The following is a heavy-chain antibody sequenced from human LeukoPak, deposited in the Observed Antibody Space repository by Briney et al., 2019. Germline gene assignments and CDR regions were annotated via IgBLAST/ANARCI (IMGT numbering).Heavy chain of an antibody. J-gene: IGHJ4*02. V-gene: IGHV3-7*01. CDR1: GFRFNNYW. D-gene: IGHD3-9*01. CDR3: ARGYFDWLPHFDY. Sequence: GGSLRLSCAASGFRFNNYWMTWVRQVPGKGLKWVANIKQDGSEKYYVASVKGRFTISRDNARNSLYLQMNSLRAEDTAVYYCARGYFDWLPHFDYWGQGTLVTVSS. CDR2: IKQDGSEK.